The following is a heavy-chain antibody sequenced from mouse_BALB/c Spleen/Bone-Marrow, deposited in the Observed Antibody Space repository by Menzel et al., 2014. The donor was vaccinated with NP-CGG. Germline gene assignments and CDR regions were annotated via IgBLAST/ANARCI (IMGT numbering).Heavy chain of an antibody. Sequence: VKLVESGPGLVAPSQSLSISCTVSGFSLTSYGVHWVRQPPGQGLEWLGVIWAGGSTNYNSALMSRLSINKDSSKSQVFLKMNSPQTDDTAMYYCAREGRGYYGSSGAAMDYWGQGTTVTVSS. V-gene: IGHV2-9*02. D-gene: IGHD1-1*01. J-gene: IGHJ4*01. CDR1: GFSLTSYG. CDR2: IWAGGST. CDR3: AREGRGYYGSSGAAMDY.